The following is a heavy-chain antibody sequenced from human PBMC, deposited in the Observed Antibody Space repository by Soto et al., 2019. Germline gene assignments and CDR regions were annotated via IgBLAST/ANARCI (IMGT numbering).Heavy chain of an antibody. Sequence: ASVKVSCKASGYTFTSYYMHWVRQAPGQGLEWMGIINPSGGSTSYAQKFQGRVTMTRDTSTSTVYMELSSLRSEDTAVYYCARDWYFGGEGFGAFVFWGQGTMVTVSS. V-gene: IGHV1-46*01. CDR2: INPSGGST. J-gene: IGHJ3*01. CDR3: ARDWYFGGEGFGAFVF. D-gene: IGHD2-21*01. CDR1: GYTFTSYY.